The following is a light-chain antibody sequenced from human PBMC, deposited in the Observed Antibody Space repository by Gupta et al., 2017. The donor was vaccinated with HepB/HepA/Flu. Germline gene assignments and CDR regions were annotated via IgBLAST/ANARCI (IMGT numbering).Light chain of an antibody. V-gene: IGKV3-11*01. Sequence: DNVFPQPPAPLSLSPGERATLSCRASQSVSTYLAWYQQKPGQAPRLLIYDASNRATGIPARLSGSGSGTDCSLTISSLEPEDFAVYYCQQRYNMPYTFGQGTRLEIK. CDR2: DAS. CDR1: QSVSTY. CDR3: QQRYNMPYT. J-gene: IGKJ5*01.